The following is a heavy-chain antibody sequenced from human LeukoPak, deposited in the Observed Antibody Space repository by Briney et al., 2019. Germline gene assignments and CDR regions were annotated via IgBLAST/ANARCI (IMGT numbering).Heavy chain of an antibody. J-gene: IGHJ2*01. Sequence: GGSLRLSCAASGITVSNNYMSWVRQAPGKGLDWVSVMYVGGRTFNADSVQGRFTISRDNSKNTLYLQMNSLRVEDTAVYYCAREGHLGKYFDLWGRGTQVTVSS. CDR3: AREGHLGKYFDL. CDR1: GITVSNNY. CDR2: MYVGGRT. V-gene: IGHV3-53*01. D-gene: IGHD3-16*01.